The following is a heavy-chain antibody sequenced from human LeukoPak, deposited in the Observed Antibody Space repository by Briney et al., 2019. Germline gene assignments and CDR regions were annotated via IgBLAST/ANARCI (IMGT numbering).Heavy chain of an antibody. J-gene: IGHJ4*02. CDR2: IYYTGST. CDR1: GGSFSGYY. V-gene: IGHV4-59*01. Sequence: SETLSLTCAVYGGSFSGYYWSWIRQPPGKGLEWIGYIYYTGSTSYKPSLKSRVTISVQTSKNQFSLKPSSVTAADTAVYYCARGLNRNDYGDYGYWGQGTLVTVSS. D-gene: IGHD4-17*01. CDR3: ARGLNRNDYGDYGY.